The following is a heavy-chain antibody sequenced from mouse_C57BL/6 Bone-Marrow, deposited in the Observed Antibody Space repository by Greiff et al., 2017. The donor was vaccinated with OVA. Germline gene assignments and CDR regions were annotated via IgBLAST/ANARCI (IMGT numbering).Heavy chain of an antibody. CDR1: GYTFTSYW. D-gene: IGHD2-4*01. CDR3: ARGVPDYNRYFDV. J-gene: IGHJ1*03. Sequence: QVQLQQPGAELVRPGSSVKLSCKASGYTFTSYWMDWVKQRPGQGLEWIGNIYPSDSETHYNQKFKDKATLTVDKSSSTAYMQLSSLTSEDSAVYYCARGVPDYNRYFDVWGTGTTVTVSS. CDR2: IYPSDSET. V-gene: IGHV1-61*01.